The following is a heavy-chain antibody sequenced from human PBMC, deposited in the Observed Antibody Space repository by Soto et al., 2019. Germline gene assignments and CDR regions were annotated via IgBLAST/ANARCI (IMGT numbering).Heavy chain of an antibody. D-gene: IGHD2-15*01. CDR3: AKMSAPLINPSLTPPRSPLSY. CDR2: ISYDGSNK. CDR1: GFTFSSYC. Sequence: PXGSLRIACAASGFTFSSYCMDWVRQAPGKGLEWVAVISYDGSNKYYADSVKGRFTISRDNSKNTLYLQMNSLRDEDTAVYYCAKMSAPLINPSLTPPRSPLSYWGQGTLVTVSS. J-gene: IGHJ4*02. V-gene: IGHV3-30*18.